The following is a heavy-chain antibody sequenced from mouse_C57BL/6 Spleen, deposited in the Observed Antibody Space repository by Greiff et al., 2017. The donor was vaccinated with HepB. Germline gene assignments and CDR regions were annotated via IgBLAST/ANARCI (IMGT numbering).Heavy chain of an antibody. Sequence: VQLKESGPGLVKPSQSLSLTCSVTGYSITSGYYWNWIRQFPGNKLEWMGYISYDGSNNYNPSLKNRISITRDTSKNQFFLKLNSVTTEDTATYYCARGEFGPRQRYFDVWGTGTTVTVSS. D-gene: IGHD3-2*01. V-gene: IGHV3-6*01. CDR3: ARGEFGPRQRYFDV. CDR1: GYSITSGYY. J-gene: IGHJ1*03. CDR2: ISYDGSN.